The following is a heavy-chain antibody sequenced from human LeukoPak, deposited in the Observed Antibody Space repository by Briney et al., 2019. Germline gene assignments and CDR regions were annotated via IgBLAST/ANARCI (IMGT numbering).Heavy chain of an antibody. D-gene: IGHD4-17*01. Sequence: PSETLSLTCTVSGGSMSSYYWRWIRQPPWKGLEWIGYIYYSGGTNYNPSLNSRITISLDTSKKQFSLKLSSVTAADTAVYYCATNGDHTPYYFDYWGQGTLVTVSS. CDR3: ATNGDHTPYYFDY. V-gene: IGHV4-59*01. J-gene: IGHJ4*02. CDR2: IYYSGGT. CDR1: GGSMSSYY.